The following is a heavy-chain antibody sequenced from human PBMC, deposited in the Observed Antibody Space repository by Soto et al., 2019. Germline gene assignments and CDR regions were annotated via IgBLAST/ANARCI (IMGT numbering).Heavy chain of an antibody. J-gene: IGHJ6*02. CDR2: ISAYNGNT. D-gene: IGHD3-3*01. Sequence: QVQLVQSGAEVKKPGASVKVSCRASGYTFTRYGISWVRQAPGQGLEWLGWISAYNGNTNYAQKFQGRVTMTTDTSTNTAYMELRSLRSDDSAMYFCARYIWSGYYGNYYYYAMDVWCQGTTVAVSS. V-gene: IGHV1-18*01. CDR3: ARYIWSGYYGNYYYYAMDV. CDR1: GYTFTRYG.